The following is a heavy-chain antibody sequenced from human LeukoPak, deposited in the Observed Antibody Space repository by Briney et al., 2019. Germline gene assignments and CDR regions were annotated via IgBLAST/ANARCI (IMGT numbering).Heavy chain of an antibody. CDR3: ARGRDSSGYYPPEAFDI. Sequence: SETLSLTCTVSGGSISSYYWSWIRQPAGKGLELIGRIYSSGSTDYNPSLKSRVTMSVDTSKNQFSLKLSSVTAADTAVYYCARGRDSSGYYPPEAFDIWGQGTMVTVSS. CDR1: GGSISSYY. CDR2: IYSSGST. J-gene: IGHJ3*02. V-gene: IGHV4-4*07. D-gene: IGHD3-22*01.